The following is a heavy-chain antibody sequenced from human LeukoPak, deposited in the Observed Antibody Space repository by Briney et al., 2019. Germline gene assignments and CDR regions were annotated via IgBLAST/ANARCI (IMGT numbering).Heavy chain of an antibody. J-gene: IGHJ4*02. CDR3: ARAELRFLEWLFSGYYFDY. CDR1: GYTFTGYY. Sequence: ASVKVSCKASGYTFTGYYMHWVRQAPGQGHEWMGWINPNSGGTNYAQKLQGRVTMTTDTSTSTAYMELRSLRSDDTAVYYCARAELRFLEWLFSGYYFDYWGQGTLVTVSS. D-gene: IGHD3-3*01. V-gene: IGHV1-2*02. CDR2: INPNSGGT.